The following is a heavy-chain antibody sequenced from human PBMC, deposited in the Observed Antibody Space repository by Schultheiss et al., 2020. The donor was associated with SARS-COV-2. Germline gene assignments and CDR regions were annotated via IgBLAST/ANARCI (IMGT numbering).Heavy chain of an antibody. Sequence: SETLSLTCAVSGGSFSGYYWTRIRQTPGKGLEWIGEINQSGGTNYNPSLKSRVTISVDTSKNQFSLKLSSVTAADTAVYYCAIVISVDEWFGEFNYGMDVWGQGTTVTVSS. CDR2: INQSGGT. D-gene: IGHD3-10*01. CDR1: GGSFSGYY. V-gene: IGHV4-34*01. J-gene: IGHJ6*02. CDR3: AIVISVDEWFGEFNYGMDV.